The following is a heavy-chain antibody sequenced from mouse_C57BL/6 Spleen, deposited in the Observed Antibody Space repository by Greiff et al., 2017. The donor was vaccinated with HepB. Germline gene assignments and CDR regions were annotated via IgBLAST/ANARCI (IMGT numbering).Heavy chain of an antibody. CDR3: ARMDDYDYDDYAMDY. D-gene: IGHD2-4*01. J-gene: IGHJ4*01. CDR2: INPNNGGT. V-gene: IGHV1-26*01. CDR1: GYTFTDYY. Sequence: VQLQQSGPELVKPGASVKISCKASGYTFTDYYMNWVKQSHGKSLEWIGDINPNNGGTSYNQKFKGKATLTVDKSSSTAYMELRSLTSEDSAVYYCARMDDYDYDDYAMDYWGQGTSVTVSS.